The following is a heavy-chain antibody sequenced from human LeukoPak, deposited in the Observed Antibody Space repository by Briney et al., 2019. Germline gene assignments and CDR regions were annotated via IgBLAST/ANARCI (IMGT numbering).Heavy chain of an antibody. CDR1: GGSISSGSYY. V-gene: IGHV4-61*02. J-gene: IGHJ5*02. CDR3: ARGSSSWSNWFDP. CDR2: IYTSGST. D-gene: IGHD6-13*01. Sequence: PSETLSLTCTVSGGSISSGSYYWSWIWQPAGKGLEWIGRIYTSGSTNYNPSLKSRVTISVDTSKNQFSLKLSSVTAADTAVYYCARGSSSWSNWFDPWGQGTLVTVSS.